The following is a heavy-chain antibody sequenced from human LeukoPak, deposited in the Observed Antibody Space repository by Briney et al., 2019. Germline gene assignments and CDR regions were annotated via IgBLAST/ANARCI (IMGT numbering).Heavy chain of an antibody. CDR1: GYTLTELS. D-gene: IGHD1-26*01. Sequence: ASVKVSCKVSGYTLTELSMHWVRQAPGKGLEWMGGFDPEDGETIYAQKFQGRVTMTRDTSISTAYMELSRLRSDDTAVYYCARDRGGGSYSRSYWYFDLWGRGTLVTVSS. J-gene: IGHJ2*01. V-gene: IGHV1-24*01. CDR2: FDPEDGET. CDR3: ARDRGGGSYSRSYWYFDL.